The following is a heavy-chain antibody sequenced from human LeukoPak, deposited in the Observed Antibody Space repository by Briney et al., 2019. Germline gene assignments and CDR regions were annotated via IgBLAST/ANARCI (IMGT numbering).Heavy chain of an antibody. CDR2: IYYSGST. CDR3: ARCLAYYDSSGYYPDAFDI. J-gene: IGHJ3*02. CDR1: GGSISSYY. D-gene: IGHD3-22*01. V-gene: IGHV4-59*01. Sequence: SETLSLTCTVSGGSISSYYWSWIRQPPGKGLEWIGYIYYSGSTNYNPSLKSRVTISVDTSKNQFSLKLSSVTAAGTAVYYCARCLAYYDSSGYYPDAFDIWGQGTMVTVSP.